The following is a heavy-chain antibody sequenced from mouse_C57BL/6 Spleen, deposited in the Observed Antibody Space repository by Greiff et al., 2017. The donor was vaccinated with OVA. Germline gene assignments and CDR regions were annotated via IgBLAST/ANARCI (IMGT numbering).Heavy chain of an antibody. J-gene: IGHJ3*01. D-gene: IGHD1-1*01. Sequence: VQLQQSGAELVKPGASVKLSCTASGFNIKDYYMHWVKQRTEQGLEWIGRLDPEDGDTKYAPKFQGKATITADTSSNPAYLQLSSLTSEDTAVYYGARPLLLRYGDWFAYWGQGTLVTVSA. CDR3: ARPLLLRYGDWFAY. CDR1: GFNIKDYY. CDR2: LDPEDGDT. V-gene: IGHV14-2*01.